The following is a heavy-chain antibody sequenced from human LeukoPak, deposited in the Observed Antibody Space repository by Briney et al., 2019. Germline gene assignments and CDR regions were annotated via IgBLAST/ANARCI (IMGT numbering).Heavy chain of an antibody. CDR2: ISWNSGSI. Sequence: GRSLRLSCAASGFTFDDYAMPWVRQAPGKGLEWVSGISWNSGSIGYADSVKGRFTISRDNAKNSLYLQMNSLRAEDTALYYCAKDRRPYSSSWYELVNWFDPWGQGTLVTVSS. D-gene: IGHD6-13*01. J-gene: IGHJ5*02. V-gene: IGHV3-9*01. CDR1: GFTFDDYA. CDR3: AKDRRPYSSSWYELVNWFDP.